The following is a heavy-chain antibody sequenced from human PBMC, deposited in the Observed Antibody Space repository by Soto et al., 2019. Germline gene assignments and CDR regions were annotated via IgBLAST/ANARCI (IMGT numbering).Heavy chain of an antibody. CDR1: GDSLSGGDYY. CDR2: IYYTGFT. CDR3: ARAYRINGWSDYFFDY. D-gene: IGHD6-19*01. V-gene: IGHV4-30-4*08. Sequence: QVLLQESGPGLVKSSQTLSLTCTVSGDSLSGGDYYWSWIRQPPGKGLEWIGDIYYTGFTFYNPFLKSRLTISLDSSKNQFSLRLNSVTAADPAVYFCARAYRINGWSDYFFDYWGQGTLVTVSS. J-gene: IGHJ4*02.